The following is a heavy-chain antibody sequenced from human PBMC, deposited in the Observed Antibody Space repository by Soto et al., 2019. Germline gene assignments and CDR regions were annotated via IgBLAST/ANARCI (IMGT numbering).Heavy chain of an antibody. CDR3: ARELGARHWFIP. J-gene: IGHJ5*01. CDR1: RGTLCSYA. CDR2: ITAISRPP. D-gene: IGHD1-26*01. Sequence: AASVKVSCKASRGTLCSYAISWVRKSPGQGLEWMRGITAISRPPNYAERFQGRVTVTADESTITAYMKLSSLRSGDTAVYYCARELGARHWFIPWGQGALLNV. V-gene: IGHV1-69*13.